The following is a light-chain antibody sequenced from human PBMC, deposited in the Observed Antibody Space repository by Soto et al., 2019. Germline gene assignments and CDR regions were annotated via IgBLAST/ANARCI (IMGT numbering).Light chain of an antibody. J-gene: IGKJ1*01. CDR2: GAS. Sequence: EIVMTQSPATLSVSPGERVTLSCRASQSVSSNLACYQQKVGQAPRLLIYGASTRATGIPARFSGSGSGTEFTLTISSLQSEDFVVYYCQQYYNWPGTFGQGTKVDIK. CDR3: QQYYNWPGT. V-gene: IGKV3-15*01. CDR1: QSVSSN.